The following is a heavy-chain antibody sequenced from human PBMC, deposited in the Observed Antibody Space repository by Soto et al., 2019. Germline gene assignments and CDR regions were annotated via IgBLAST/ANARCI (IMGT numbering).Heavy chain of an antibody. CDR2: INPSGGST. V-gene: IGHV1-46*03. J-gene: IGHJ4*02. CDR3: ARDLTSGDY. Sequence: QVQLVQSGAEVKNPGASVKLSCKASGYIFTNYYIHWVRQAPGQGLEWMAIINPSGGSTNYAQKFQGRVTLARDTFTNTVDMELSSLRSEDTAIYYCARDLTSGDYGGQGNLVTVSS. D-gene: IGHD7-27*01. CDR1: GYIFTNYY.